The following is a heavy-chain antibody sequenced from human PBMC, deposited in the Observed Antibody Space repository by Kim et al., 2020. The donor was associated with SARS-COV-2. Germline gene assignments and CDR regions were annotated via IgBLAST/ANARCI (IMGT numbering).Heavy chain of an antibody. D-gene: IGHD1-1*01. Sequence: GGSLRLSCAASGFTFSSYAMHWVRQAPGKGLEYVSAISSNGGSTYYANSVKGRFTISRDNSKNTLYLQMGSLRAEDMAVYYCAREGERHSGIPLDYWGQGTLVTVSS. CDR1: GFTFSSYA. V-gene: IGHV3-64*01. J-gene: IGHJ4*02. CDR2: ISSNGGST. CDR3: AREGERHSGIPLDY.